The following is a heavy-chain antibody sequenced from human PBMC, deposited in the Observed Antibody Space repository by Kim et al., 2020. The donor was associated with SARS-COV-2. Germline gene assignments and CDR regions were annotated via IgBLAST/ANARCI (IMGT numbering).Heavy chain of an antibody. J-gene: IGHJ6*02. V-gene: IGHV3-33*06. CDR2: IWYDGSNK. Sequence: GGSLRLSCAASGFTFSSYAMHWVRQAPGKGLEWVAVIWYDGSNKYYADSVKGRFTISRDNSKNTLYLQMNSLRAEDTAVYYCAKDPIHCSGGSCYTYYYYYGMDVWGQGTTVTVSS. CDR1: GFTFSSYA. CDR3: AKDPIHCSGGSCYTYYYYYGMDV. D-gene: IGHD2-15*01.